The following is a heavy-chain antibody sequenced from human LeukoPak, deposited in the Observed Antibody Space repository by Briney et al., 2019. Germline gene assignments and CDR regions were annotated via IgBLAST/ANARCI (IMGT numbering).Heavy chain of an antibody. D-gene: IGHD4-17*01. CDR1: GFTFSSYW. CDR3: ARDPNGDYVGAFEM. CDR2: IRSGGGGT. Sequence: PGGSLRLSCAASGFTFSSYWMTWVRQAPGRGLEWVSAIRSGGGGTLYADSVKGRSTISRDNSKNTLFLQMNNMRAEDTAVYYCARDPNGDYVGAFEMWGPGTKVTVS. J-gene: IGHJ3*02. V-gene: IGHV3-23*01.